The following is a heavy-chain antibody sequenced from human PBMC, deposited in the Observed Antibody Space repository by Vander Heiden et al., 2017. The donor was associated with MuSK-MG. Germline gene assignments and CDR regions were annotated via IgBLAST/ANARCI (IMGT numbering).Heavy chain of an antibody. CDR2: ISWDGGST. D-gene: IGHD3-10*01. Sequence: EVQLVESGGVVVQPGGSLRLSCAASGFTFDDYAMHWVRQAPGKGLEWVSLISWDGGSTYYADSGKGRFTISRDNSKNSLYLQMNSLRAEDTALYYCAKASVRGVITTWFDYWGQGTLVTVSS. J-gene: IGHJ4*02. V-gene: IGHV3-43D*03. CDR3: AKASVRGVITTWFDY. CDR1: GFTFDDYA.